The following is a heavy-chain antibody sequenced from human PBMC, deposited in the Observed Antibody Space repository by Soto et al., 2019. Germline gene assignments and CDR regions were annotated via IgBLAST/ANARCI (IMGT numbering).Heavy chain of an antibody. V-gene: IGHV1-24*01. D-gene: IGHD3-22*01. CDR2: FDPEDGET. CDR3: ATDAYYYDSSGYSFFDY. J-gene: IGHJ4*02. CDR1: GYTLTELS. Sequence: ASVRVSCKVSGYTLTELSMHWVRQAPGKGLEWMGGFDPEDGETIYAQKFQGRVTMTEDTSTDTAYMELSSLRSEDTAVYYCATDAYYYDSSGYSFFDYWGQGTLVTVSS.